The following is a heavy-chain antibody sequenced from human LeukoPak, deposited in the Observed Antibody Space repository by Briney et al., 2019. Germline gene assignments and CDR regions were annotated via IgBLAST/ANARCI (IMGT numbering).Heavy chain of an antibody. Sequence: GGSLRLSCAASGFTFSSHGMNWVRQAPGKGLEWISGISPSADITYYADSVKGRFTISRDNSENTVYLHMSSLRAGDTAVYFCAKDDAWLQFDDWGQGTLVTVSS. CDR3: AKDDAWLQFDD. J-gene: IGHJ4*02. CDR1: GFTFSSHG. CDR2: ISPSADIT. V-gene: IGHV3-23*01. D-gene: IGHD5-24*01.